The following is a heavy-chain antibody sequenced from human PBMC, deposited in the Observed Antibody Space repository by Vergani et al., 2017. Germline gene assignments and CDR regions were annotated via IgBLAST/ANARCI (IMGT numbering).Heavy chain of an antibody. Sequence: QVQLQESGPGLVKPSETLSLICTVSGGSISSYYWSWIRQPPGKGLEWIGYMYYSGSTNYNPSLNSRVTISVDTSKNQFSLKLSSVTAADTAVYYWARAPRYSPSDYYYYYMDVWGKGTTVTVSS. CDR2: MYYSGST. CDR1: GGSISSYY. D-gene: IGHD4-11*01. J-gene: IGHJ6*03. V-gene: IGHV4-59*01. CDR3: ARAPRYSPSDYYYYYMDV.